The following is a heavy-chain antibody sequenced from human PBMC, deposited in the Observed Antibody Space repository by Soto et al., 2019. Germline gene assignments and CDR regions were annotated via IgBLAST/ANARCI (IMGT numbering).Heavy chain of an antibody. CDR2: ISGSGGST. J-gene: IGHJ3*02. V-gene: IGHV3-23*01. CDR1: GFTFSSYA. CDR3: CMAVVRGVENDFDI. D-gene: IGHD3-10*01. Sequence: GSLILSCAASGFTFSSYAMSWVRQAPGKGLEWVSAISGSGGSTYYADSVKGRFTISRDNSKNTLYLQMNSLRAEDTAVYYCCMAVVRGVENDFDIRGQGTMVTV.